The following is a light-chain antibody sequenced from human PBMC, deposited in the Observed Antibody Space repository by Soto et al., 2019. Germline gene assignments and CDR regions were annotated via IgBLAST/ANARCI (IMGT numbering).Light chain of an antibody. CDR3: QQYNNWHTWT. CDR2: GAS. V-gene: IGKV3-15*01. CDR1: QSVSSK. J-gene: IGKJ1*01. Sequence: EIVMTQSPATLSVSPGERATLSCGASQSVSSKLAWYQQKPGQAPRLLIYGASTRATGIPARFSGSGSGTEFTPTISSLKSEDFAVYYCQQYNNWHTWTFGQGTKVDIK.